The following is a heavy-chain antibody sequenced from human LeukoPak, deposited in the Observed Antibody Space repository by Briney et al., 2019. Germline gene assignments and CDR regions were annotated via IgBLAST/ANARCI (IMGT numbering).Heavy chain of an antibody. V-gene: IGHV4-34*01. Sequence: SETLSLTCAVYGGSFSGYYWSWIRQPPGKGPEWIGEIDHSGRTNSNSSLKSRVTISVDMSKNQFSLRLSSVTAADTAVYYCASHPYNPVDYYYYGMDVWGQGTTVTVSS. J-gene: IGHJ6*02. CDR1: GGSFSGYY. CDR3: ASHPYNPVDYYYYGMDV. D-gene: IGHD1-1*01. CDR2: IDHSGRT.